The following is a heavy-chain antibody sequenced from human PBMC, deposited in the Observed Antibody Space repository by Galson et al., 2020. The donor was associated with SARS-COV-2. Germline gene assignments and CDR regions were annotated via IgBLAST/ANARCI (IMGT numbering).Heavy chain of an antibody. Sequence: QLVEYLKLPFAASGFTFSSYLMSLVRQAPGKGLELVANIKQDGSEKYYVDSVKCRFTISRDNAKNSLYLQMHSLSAEDTAVYYCARLGQSSWSFDYWGQGTLVTVSS. D-gene: IGHD6-13*01. CDR2: IKQDGSEK. J-gene: IGHJ4*02. CDR1: GFTFSSYL. V-gene: IGHV3-7*01. CDR3: ARLGQSSWSFDY.